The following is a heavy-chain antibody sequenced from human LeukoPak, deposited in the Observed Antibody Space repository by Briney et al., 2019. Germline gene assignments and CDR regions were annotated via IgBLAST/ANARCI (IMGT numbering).Heavy chain of an antibody. J-gene: IGHJ4*02. CDR3: AMGVGATDDY. D-gene: IGHD1-26*01. Sequence: GGSLRLSCAASGFTFSSYSMNWVRQAPGKGLEWVSSISSSSSYIYYADSVKGRFTISRDNAKDSLYLQINSLRAEDTAVYYCAMGVGATDDYWGQGTLVTVSS. V-gene: IGHV3-21*01. CDR1: GFTFSSYS. CDR2: ISSSSSYI.